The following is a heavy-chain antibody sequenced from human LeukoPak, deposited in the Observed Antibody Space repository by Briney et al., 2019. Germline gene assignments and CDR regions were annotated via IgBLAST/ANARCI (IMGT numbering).Heavy chain of an antibody. D-gene: IGHD5-18*01. J-gene: IGHJ3*02. Sequence: GGSLRLSCAASGFTFSSYAMSWVRQAPGKGLEWVSAISGSGGSTYYADSVKGRFTISRDNSKNTLYLQMNSLRAEDTAVYYCAKAAGWSYGPATDAFDIWGQGTMVTVSS. V-gene: IGHV3-23*01. CDR3: AKAAGWSYGPATDAFDI. CDR2: ISGSGGST. CDR1: GFTFSSYA.